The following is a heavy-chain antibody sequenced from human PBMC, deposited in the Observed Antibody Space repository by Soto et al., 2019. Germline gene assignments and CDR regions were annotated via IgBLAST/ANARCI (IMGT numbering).Heavy chain of an antibody. CDR1: GGSISSSNW. D-gene: IGHD5-18*01. Sequence: SETLSLTCAVSGGSISSSNWWSWVRQPPGKGLEWIGEIYHSGSTNYNPSLKSRVTISVDKSKNQFSLKLSSVTAADSAVYYCARWVVTAMVRRYYFDYWGQGTLVTVSS. CDR3: ARWVVTAMVRRYYFDY. J-gene: IGHJ4*02. CDR2: IYHSGST. V-gene: IGHV4-4*02.